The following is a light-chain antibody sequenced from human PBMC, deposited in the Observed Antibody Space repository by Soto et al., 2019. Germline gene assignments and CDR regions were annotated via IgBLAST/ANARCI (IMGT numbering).Light chain of an antibody. Sequence: DIQMTQSPSILSASVGDRVTITCRASQSISSWLAWYQQKPGKAPKVLIYKASSLESGVPSSFSGSGSGTEFTLTISSLQPDDFATYYCQQYNSYSRTFGQGTKVEI. CDR1: QSISSW. V-gene: IGKV1-5*03. CDR2: KAS. CDR3: QQYNSYSRT. J-gene: IGKJ1*01.